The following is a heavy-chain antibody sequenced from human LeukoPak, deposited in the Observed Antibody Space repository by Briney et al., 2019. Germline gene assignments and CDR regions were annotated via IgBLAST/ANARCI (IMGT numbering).Heavy chain of an antibody. CDR1: GFTFSNYW. CDR3: AKGALLQWLLSHFDY. V-gene: IGHV3-7*01. J-gene: IGHJ4*02. Sequence: PGGSLRLSCAASGFTFSNYWMKWVRQAPGKGLEWVANIQQDGSEKFYVDSVKGRFTISRDNAKKSLSLQMHSLRAEDTAVYYCAKGALLQWLLSHFDYWGQGTLVTVSS. CDR2: IQQDGSEK. D-gene: IGHD3-3*01.